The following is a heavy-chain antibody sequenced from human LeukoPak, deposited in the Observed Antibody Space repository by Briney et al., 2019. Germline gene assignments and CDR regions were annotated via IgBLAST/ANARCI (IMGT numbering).Heavy chain of an antibody. CDR1: GFTFSNYW. CDR3: ARSDWLDS. CDR2: ISTDGSQT. V-gene: IGHV3-74*01. J-gene: IGHJ5*01. Sequence: GGSLRLSCEASGFTFSNYWMHWVRQPPGKGLMWVSQISTDGSQTFYADSVKGRFTISRDNAQNTLFLQMDSLRAEDTAVYYCARSDWLDSWGQGTLVIVSS.